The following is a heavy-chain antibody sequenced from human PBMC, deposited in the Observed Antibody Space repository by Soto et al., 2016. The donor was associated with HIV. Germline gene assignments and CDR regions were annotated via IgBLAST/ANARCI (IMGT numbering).Heavy chain of an antibody. D-gene: IGHD2-21*02. J-gene: IGHJ4*02. CDR3: ARGVRDDFNSAGLFNY. CDR2: IKSDGTDT. V-gene: IGHV3-74*01. Sequence: EVQLVESGGGSVQPGGSLRLSCAASGFTLRTYWMHWVRQAPGKGPVWISRIKSDGTDTDYADFVKGRFAVSRDKTKNTLYLQMNSLRDEDTAVYYCARGVRDDFNSAGLFNYWGQGTLVVVSS. CDR1: GFTLRTYW.